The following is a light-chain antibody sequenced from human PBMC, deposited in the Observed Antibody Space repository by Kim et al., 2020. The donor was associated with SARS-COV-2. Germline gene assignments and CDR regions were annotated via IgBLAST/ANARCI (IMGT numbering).Light chain of an antibody. CDR2: GAS. CDR1: QSVSSSN. J-gene: IGKJ1*01. CDR3: QKYGSSPPWT. Sequence: EIVLTQSPGTLSLSPGERATLSCRASQSVSSSNLAWYQQKPGQAPRLLIYGASTRATGIPDRFSGGGSGKDFTLTISRLEPEDFAVYYCQKYGSSPPWTFGQGTKVEIK. V-gene: IGKV3-20*01.